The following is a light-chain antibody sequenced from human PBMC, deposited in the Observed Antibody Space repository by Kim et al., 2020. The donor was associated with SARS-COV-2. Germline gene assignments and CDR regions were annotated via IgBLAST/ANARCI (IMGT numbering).Light chain of an antibody. V-gene: IGKV1-39*01. Sequence: DIQMTQSPSTLSASVGDRVTITCRASQTIRMYLDWYQQKPGEAPKPLIYTASSLQSGVPSRFSGSGSGTDFTLTISSLQPEDFATYYCQQSNSTPWTLGQGNKV. J-gene: IGKJ1*01. CDR3: QQSNSTPWT. CDR1: QTIRMY. CDR2: TAS.